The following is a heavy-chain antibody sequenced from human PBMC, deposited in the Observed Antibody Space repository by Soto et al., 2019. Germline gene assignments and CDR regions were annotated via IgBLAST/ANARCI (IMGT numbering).Heavy chain of an antibody. Sequence: QLQLQESGPGLVKPSETLSLTCTVSGDSISTRSNYWAWIRQPPGKGLEWIGSIYYTGGTYYNPSLKSRVTLFLDTSKNQVSLNLNSVTAADTAVYYCAREGPPIRAHNPPEYFQHWGQGTPVTVSS. V-gene: IGHV4-39*02. CDR2: IYYTGGT. CDR1: GDSISTRSNY. CDR3: AREGPPIRAHNPPEYFQH. J-gene: IGHJ1*01.